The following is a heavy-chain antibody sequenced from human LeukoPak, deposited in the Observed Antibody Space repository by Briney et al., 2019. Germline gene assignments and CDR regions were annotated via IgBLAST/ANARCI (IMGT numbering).Heavy chain of an antibody. Sequence: GGALRLSCAASGFSISSSAMNWVRQAPGKGLEWVSSINNVASHIYYAGSVRGRFTISRDNAKNSVYLQMNSLRAEDTAVYYCTRDATYYLRYGYFDYWGQGTLVTVSS. CDR1: GFSISSSA. CDR2: INNVASHI. D-gene: IGHD2/OR15-2a*01. CDR3: TRDATYYLRYGYFDY. J-gene: IGHJ4*02. V-gene: IGHV3-21*01.